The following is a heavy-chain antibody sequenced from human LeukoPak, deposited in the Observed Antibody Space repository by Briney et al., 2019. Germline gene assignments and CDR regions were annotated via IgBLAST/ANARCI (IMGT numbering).Heavy chain of an antibody. J-gene: IGHJ4*02. CDR1: GFTFSNYA. Sequence: GGSLRLSCAASGFTFSNYATSWVRQAPGKGLEWVSTFSGSGGSTYYAGSVKGRFTISRDNSKNTLYLQMNSLRADDTAVYHCAKHWGGGAAGIAYWGQGTLVTVS. CDR2: FSGSGGST. CDR3: AKHWGGGAAGIAY. V-gene: IGHV3-23*01. D-gene: IGHD6-13*01.